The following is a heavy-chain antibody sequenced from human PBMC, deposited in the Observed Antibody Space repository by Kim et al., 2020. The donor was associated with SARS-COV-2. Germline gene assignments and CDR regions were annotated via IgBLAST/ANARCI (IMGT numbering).Heavy chain of an antibody. Sequence: GGSLRLSCAASGCTFSSYGMHWVRQAPGKGLEWVAVIWYDGSNKYYADSVKGRFTIYRENSKNTLYLQMNSLRAEDTAVYYCASDLLVGATSYGMDVWGQGTTVTVSS. CDR1: GCTFSSYG. CDR2: IWYDGSNK. V-gene: IGHV3-33*01. CDR3: ASDLLVGATSYGMDV. J-gene: IGHJ6*02. D-gene: IGHD1-26*01.